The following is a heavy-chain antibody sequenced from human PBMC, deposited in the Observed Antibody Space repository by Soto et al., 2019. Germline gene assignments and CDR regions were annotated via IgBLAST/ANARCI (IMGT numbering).Heavy chain of an antibody. CDR1: GFIFSDYA. V-gene: IGHV3-30-3*01. J-gene: IGHJ4*02. Sequence: QVHLVESGGGVVQPGRSLRLSCAASGFIFSDYALNWVRQAPGKGLEWVAVVSSDGSNTFYADSVKGRFSISRDNSKNILYLKMNSLTPEDTAVYYCAGIMGVNPDWGQGTLVTVSS. D-gene: IGHD3-10*01. CDR2: VSSDGSNT. CDR3: AGIMGVNPD.